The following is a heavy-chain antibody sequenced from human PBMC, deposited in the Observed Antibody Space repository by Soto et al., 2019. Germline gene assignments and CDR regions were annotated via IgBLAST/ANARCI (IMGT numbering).Heavy chain of an antibody. V-gene: IGHV1-58*02. CDR1: GFTFTSSA. CDR2: IVVGSGNT. D-gene: IGHD2-15*01. J-gene: IGHJ4*02. Sequence: SVKVSCKASGFTFTSSAMQWVRQARGQRLEWIGWIVVGSGNTNYAQKFQERVTITRDMSTSTAYMELSSLRSEDTAVYYCAAGPPYCSGGSCYLSPFYWGQGTLVTVSS. CDR3: AAGPPYCSGGSCYLSPFY.